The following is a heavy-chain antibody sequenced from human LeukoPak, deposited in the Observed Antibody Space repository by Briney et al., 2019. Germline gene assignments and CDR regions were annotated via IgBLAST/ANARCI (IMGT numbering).Heavy chain of an antibody. J-gene: IGHJ4*02. CDR3: ARDSGSPNYYFDY. CDR2: ISYDGSNK. D-gene: IGHD1-26*01. CDR1: GFTFSSYA. V-gene: IGHV3-30*04. Sequence: GRSLRLSCAASGFTFSSYAMHWVRQAPGKGLEWVAVISYDGSNKYYADSVKGRFTISRDNAKNSLYLQMNSLRAEDTAVYYCARDSGSPNYYFDYWGQGTLVTVSS.